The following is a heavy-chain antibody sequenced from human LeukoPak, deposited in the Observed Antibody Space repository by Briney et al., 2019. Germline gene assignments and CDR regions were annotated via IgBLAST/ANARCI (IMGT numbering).Heavy chain of an antibody. Sequence: GGSLRLSCAASGFTLSSYGMYWVRQAPGKGLEWVAFIRYDGSNKYYADSVKGRFTISRDNSKNTLYLQMNSLRAEDTALYYCAKDGRDNYYYMDVWGKGTTVTISS. CDR1: GFTLSSYG. CDR2: IRYDGSNK. J-gene: IGHJ6*03. CDR3: AKDGRDNYYYMDV. V-gene: IGHV3-30*02. D-gene: IGHD2-21*02.